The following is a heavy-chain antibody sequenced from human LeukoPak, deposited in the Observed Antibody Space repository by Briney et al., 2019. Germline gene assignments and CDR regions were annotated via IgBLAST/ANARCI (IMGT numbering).Heavy chain of an antibody. CDR3: AKVGSSARYYYYYGMDV. V-gene: IGHV3-30*18. CDR1: GFTFSSYG. CDR2: ISYDGSNK. J-gene: IGHJ6*02. Sequence: GGSLRLSCAASGFTFSSYGMHWVRQAPGKGLEWVAVISYDGSNKYYADSVKGRFTISRHNSKNTLYLQMNSLRAEDTAVYYCAKVGSSARYYYYYGMDVWGQGTTVTVSS. D-gene: IGHD1-26*01.